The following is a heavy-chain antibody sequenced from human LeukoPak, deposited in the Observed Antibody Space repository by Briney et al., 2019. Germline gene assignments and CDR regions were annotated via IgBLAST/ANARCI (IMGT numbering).Heavy chain of an antibody. D-gene: IGHD7-27*01. CDR2: IYSGGST. Sequence: GGSLRLSCAASGFTVSSNYMSWVRQAPGKGLEWVSVIYSGGSTYYADSVKGRFTISRDNSKNTLYLQMNSLRAEDTAVYYCATYTNWVAGDIWGQGTTVSVSS. V-gene: IGHV3-53*01. CDR1: GFTVSSNY. CDR3: ATYTNWVAGDI. J-gene: IGHJ6*02.